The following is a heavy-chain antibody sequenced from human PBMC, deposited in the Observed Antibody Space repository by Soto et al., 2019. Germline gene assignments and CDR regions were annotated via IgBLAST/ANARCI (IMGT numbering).Heavy chain of an antibody. CDR2: IWYDGSNK. V-gene: IGHV3-33*01. D-gene: IGHD2-15*01. Sequence: EAGGGVVQPGRSLRLSCAASGFTFSSNGIHWVRQAPGNGLEWVAVIWYDGSNKYYADSVKGRFTISRDNSKNTLYLQMNSLRAEDTAVYYCAREGGYCSGGSCYSEGWFEPWGQGTLVTVSS. CDR3: AREGGYCSGGSCYSEGWFEP. CDR1: GFTFSSNG. J-gene: IGHJ5*02.